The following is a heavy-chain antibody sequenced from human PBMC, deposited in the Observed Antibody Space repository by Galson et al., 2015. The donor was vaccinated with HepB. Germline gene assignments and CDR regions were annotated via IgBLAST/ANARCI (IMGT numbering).Heavy chain of an antibody. Sequence: SLRLSCAASGFAFDTHAMSWVRQAPGRGLEWISGISGNGDSTFYADSVKGRCTVSRDNSNNMLYLQMNSLRAEDAGLYFCAKGYGLFDSWGQGILVTVSS. D-gene: IGHD5-18*01. J-gene: IGHJ5*01. CDR1: GFAFDTHA. V-gene: IGHV3-23*01. CDR3: AKGYGLFDS. CDR2: ISGNGDST.